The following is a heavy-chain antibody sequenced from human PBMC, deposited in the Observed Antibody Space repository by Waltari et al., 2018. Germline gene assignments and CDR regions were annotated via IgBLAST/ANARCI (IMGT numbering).Heavy chain of an antibody. V-gene: IGHV3-7*01. Sequence: EVHLVESGGGWVEPGGSLRRACGASGVACRGFWMSWVRPAPGKGLEWVANINQDGNKLYDVDSVEGRFTISRDNAKNSLYLQMNSLRAEDTAVYYCARDQMVTVTDDNWFDSWGQGNLVTVSS. D-gene: IGHD4-17*01. J-gene: IGHJ5*01. CDR1: GVACRGFW. CDR2: INQDGNKL. CDR3: ARDQMVTVTDDNWFDS.